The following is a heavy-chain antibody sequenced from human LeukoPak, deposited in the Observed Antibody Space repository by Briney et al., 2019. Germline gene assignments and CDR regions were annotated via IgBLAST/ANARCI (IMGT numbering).Heavy chain of an antibody. Sequence: ASVKVSCKASGYTFTGYYMHWVRQAPGQGLEWMGWINPNSGGTNYAQKFQGRVTMTRDTSISTAYMELSRLRSDDTAVYYCARDRIVVVTAPRYFDLWGRGTLVTVSS. V-gene: IGHV1-2*02. CDR2: INPNSGGT. J-gene: IGHJ2*01. CDR1: GYTFTGYY. D-gene: IGHD2-21*02. CDR3: ARDRIVVVTAPRYFDL.